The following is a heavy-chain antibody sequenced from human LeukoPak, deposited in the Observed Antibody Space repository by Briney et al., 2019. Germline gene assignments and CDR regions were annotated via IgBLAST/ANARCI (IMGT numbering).Heavy chain of an antibody. CDR1: GFTFSSYS. Sequence: GGSLRLSCAASGFTFSSYSMMWVRQAPGKGLEWVSYISSSSTTIHYADSVKGRFTISRDNSNNTLYLQMNSLRAEDTAVYYCAKVLPIYFSPSSWFDPWGQGTLVTVSS. J-gene: IGHJ5*02. CDR3: AKVLPIYFSPSSWFDP. V-gene: IGHV3-48*01. D-gene: IGHD3-3*01. CDR2: ISSSSTTI.